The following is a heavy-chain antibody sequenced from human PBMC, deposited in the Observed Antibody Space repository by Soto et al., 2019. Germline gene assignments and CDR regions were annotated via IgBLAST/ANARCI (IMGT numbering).Heavy chain of an antibody. V-gene: IGHV3-74*01. Sequence: GGSLRLSCAASGFTFSNHWMHWVRQAPGKGLVWVSRISSGGGSTNYADSVKGRFTISRDNAKNTLYMQLNSLRAEDTAVYYCARVDSILTGYGIDHWGQGTLVTVSS. J-gene: IGHJ4*02. CDR3: ARVDSILTGYGIDH. D-gene: IGHD3-9*01. CDR2: ISSGGGST. CDR1: GFTFSNHW.